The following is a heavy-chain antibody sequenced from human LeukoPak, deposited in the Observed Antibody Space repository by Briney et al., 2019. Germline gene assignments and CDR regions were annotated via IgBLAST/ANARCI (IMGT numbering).Heavy chain of an antibody. CDR3: ARGPPIGVVVAATGDY. Sequence: SGTLSLTCAVSGGSISISNWWSWVRQPPGKWLEWIGEIYHSGSTNYNPSLKSRVTISVDKSKNQFSLKLSSVTAADTAVYYCARGPPIGVVVAATGDYWGQGTLVTVSS. D-gene: IGHD2-15*01. V-gene: IGHV4-4*02. CDR1: GGSISISNW. J-gene: IGHJ4*02. CDR2: IYHSGST.